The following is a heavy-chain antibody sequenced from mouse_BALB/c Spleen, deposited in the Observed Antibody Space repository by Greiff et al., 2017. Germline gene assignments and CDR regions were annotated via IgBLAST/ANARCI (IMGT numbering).Heavy chain of an antibody. J-gene: IGHJ1*01. CDR2: ISYSGST. Sequence: EVMLVESGPSLVKPSQTLSLTCSVTGDSITSGYWNWIRKFPGNKLEYMGYISYSGSTYYNPSLKSRISITRDTSKNQYYLQLNSVTTEDTATYYCARWGWLLLDWYFDVWGAGTTVTVSS. CDR3: ARWGWLLLDWYFDV. V-gene: IGHV3-8*02. D-gene: IGHD2-3*01. CDR1: GDSITSGY.